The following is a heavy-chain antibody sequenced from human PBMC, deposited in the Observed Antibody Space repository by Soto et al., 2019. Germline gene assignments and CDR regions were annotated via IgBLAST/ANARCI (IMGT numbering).Heavy chain of an antibody. D-gene: IGHD3-10*01. CDR1: GYTFTGYY. V-gene: IGHV1-2*04. CDR3: ARLNYFASGSEYNHGTDV. CDR2: MHPDSGDT. J-gene: IGHJ6*02. Sequence: QVQLVQSGAEGKKPGASVKVSCKASGYTFTGYYLHWVRLAPGQGLQWMGWMHPDSGDTKYAQNFQDWVTMTRDTSISTAYLELSRLKSDDTAVYYCARLNYFASGSEYNHGTDVWGQGTTVTVSS.